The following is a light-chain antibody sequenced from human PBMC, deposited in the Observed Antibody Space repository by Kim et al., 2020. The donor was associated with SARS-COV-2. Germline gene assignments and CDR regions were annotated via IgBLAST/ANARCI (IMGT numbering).Light chain of an antibody. J-gene: IGKJ4*01. CDR1: QSIGTW. CDR3: QQYNRSPGHT. V-gene: IGKV1-5*03. Sequence: DIQMTQSPSTLSVSVGDRVTITCRASQSIGTWLAWYQQKPGKAPRLLIYEASNLDSGVPSRFSGSGSGTEFTLTISSLQTDDFATYYCQQYNRSPGHTFGGGTKVDIK. CDR2: EAS.